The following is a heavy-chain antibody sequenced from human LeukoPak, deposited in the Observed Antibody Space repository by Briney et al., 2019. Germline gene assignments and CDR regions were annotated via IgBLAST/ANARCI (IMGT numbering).Heavy chain of an antibody. CDR1: GVTFSDSY. J-gene: IGHJ4*02. CDR3: AREAGGDGSFFDY. Sequence: PGGSLRLSCAASGVTFSDSYRSWIRQAPRKGLEGVSFISSSSGYTNYADSVKGRFNIYRANAKNSLYLQLPSLRAEDTAVYYCAREAGGDGSFFDYWGQGTLVTVSS. V-gene: IGHV3-11*06. CDR2: ISSSSGYT. D-gene: IGHD5-24*01.